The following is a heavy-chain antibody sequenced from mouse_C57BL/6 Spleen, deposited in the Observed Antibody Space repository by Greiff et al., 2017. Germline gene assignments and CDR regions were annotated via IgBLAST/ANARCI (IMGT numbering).Heavy chain of an antibody. V-gene: IGHV3-1*01. CDR3: ARDRDGYYFDY. Sequence: EVKLVESGPGMVKPSQSLSLTCTVTGYSITSGYDWHWIRHFPGNKLEWMGYISYSGSTNYNPSLKSRISITHDTSKNHFFLKLNSVTTEDTATYYCARDRDGYYFDYWGQGTTLTVSS. D-gene: IGHD2-3*01. CDR2: ISYSGST. CDR1: GYSITSGYD. J-gene: IGHJ2*01.